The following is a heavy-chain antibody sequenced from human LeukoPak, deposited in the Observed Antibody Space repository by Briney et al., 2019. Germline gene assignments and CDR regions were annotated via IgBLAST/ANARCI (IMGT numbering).Heavy chain of an antibody. CDR2: INPNSGGT. D-gene: IGHD2-15*01. J-gene: IGHJ4*02. CDR3: ARDSGGIGYCSGGSCYLGPTN. CDR1: GYTFTGYY. V-gene: IGHV1-2*02. Sequence: ASVKVSCKASGYTFTGYYMHWVRQAPGQGLEWMGWINPNSGGTNYAQKFQGRVTMTRDTSISTAYMELSRLRSDDTAVYYCARDSGGIGYCSGGSCYLGPTNWGQGTLVTVSS.